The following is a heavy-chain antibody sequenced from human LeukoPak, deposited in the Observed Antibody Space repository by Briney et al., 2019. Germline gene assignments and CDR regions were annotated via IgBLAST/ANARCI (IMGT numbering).Heavy chain of an antibody. CDR2: IDHSGST. V-gene: IGHV4-38-2*02. J-gene: IGHJ6*03. Sequence: PSETLSLTYTVSNYSISSGYYWGWIRQPPGKGLEWIGSIDHSGSTYYNPSLKSRVTISVDTSKNQFSLKLSSVTAADTAVYYCARHNLIAAAVPYYYYYMDVWGKGTTVTISS. D-gene: IGHD6-13*01. CDR3: ARHNLIAAAVPYYYYYMDV. CDR1: NYSISSGYY.